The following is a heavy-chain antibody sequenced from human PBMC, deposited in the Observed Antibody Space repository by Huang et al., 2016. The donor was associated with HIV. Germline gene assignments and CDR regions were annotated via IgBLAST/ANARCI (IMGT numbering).Heavy chain of an antibody. CDR3: AIHDSNDFTFDD. CDR2: IFPGNSNS. D-gene: IGHD5-18*01. Sequence: EVQLVQSGVEVKKPGESLKTSCKGSGFSFTSYWIGWVRQMPAKGLAWMGIIFPGNSNSCYSPAFKGQVTISADKYTRTAYLQWSSLKAADSAIYYCAIHDSNDFTFDDWGQGTLVAVSS. V-gene: IGHV5-51*03. CDR1: GFSFTSYW. J-gene: IGHJ4*02.